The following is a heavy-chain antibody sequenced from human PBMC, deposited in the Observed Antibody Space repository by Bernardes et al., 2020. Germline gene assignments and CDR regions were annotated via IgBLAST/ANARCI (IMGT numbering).Heavy chain of an antibody. Sequence: SETLSLTCTVSGDSISNYYWSWILQPPGKGLEWIGYIYYSGGTNYNPSLKSRVTISLDTSKNQFSLRLSSVTAADTAVYYCARVGSSSGHFYYNYYMDVWGKGTTVTVSS. J-gene: IGHJ6*03. V-gene: IGHV4-59*01. CDR3: ARVGSSSGHFYYNYYMDV. CDR1: GDSISNYY. D-gene: IGHD6-6*01. CDR2: IYYSGGT.